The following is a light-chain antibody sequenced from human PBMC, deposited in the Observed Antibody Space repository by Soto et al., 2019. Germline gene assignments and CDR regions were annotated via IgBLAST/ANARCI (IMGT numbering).Light chain of an antibody. V-gene: IGKV3-11*01. CDR2: DAS. CDR1: QSVSSY. J-gene: IGKJ2*01. CDR3: QQRSSFWPEYT. Sequence: IVLTQSPATLSLSPGEKATLSCRASQSVSSYLAWYQHKPGQAPRLLIFDASHRASGIPPRFSGSGSGTDLTLTISSLEPEDFAVYYCQQRSSFWPEYTFGPGTKVDIK.